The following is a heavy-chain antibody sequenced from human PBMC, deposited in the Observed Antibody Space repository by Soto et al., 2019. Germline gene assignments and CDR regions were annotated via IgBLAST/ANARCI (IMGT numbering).Heavy chain of an antibody. J-gene: IGHJ3*02. CDR3: ARDLYDSSGPGPFDI. CDR1: GYTFTCYY. D-gene: IGHD3-22*01. Sequence: ASVKVSCKASGYTFTCYYMHWVRQAPGQGLEWMGIINPSGGSTSYAQKFQGRVTMTRDTSTSTVYMELSSLRSEDTAVYYCARDLYDSSGPGPFDIWGQGTMVTVSS. CDR2: INPSGGST. V-gene: IGHV1-46*01.